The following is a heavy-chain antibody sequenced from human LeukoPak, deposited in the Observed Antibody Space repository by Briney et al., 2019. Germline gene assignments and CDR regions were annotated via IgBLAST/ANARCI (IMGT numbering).Heavy chain of an antibody. CDR2: ISSGVTTE. Sequence: GASLRLSCAASGFPFKSYAMSWVRQAPGKGLEWISYISSGVTTEYYADSVKGRFTISRDNAKNSLYLQMNSLRAEDTAVYYCARDDPSPGYSSGWPYFDYWGQGTLVTVSS. V-gene: IGHV3-48*04. D-gene: IGHD6-19*01. CDR1: GFPFKSYA. CDR3: ARDDPSPGYSSGWPYFDY. J-gene: IGHJ4*02.